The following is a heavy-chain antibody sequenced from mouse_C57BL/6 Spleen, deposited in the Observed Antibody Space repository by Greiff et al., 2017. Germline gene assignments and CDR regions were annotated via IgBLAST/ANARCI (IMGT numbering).Heavy chain of an antibody. CDR1: GYSITSGYY. Sequence: DVKLQESGPGLVKPSQSLSLTCSVTGYSITSGYYWNWIRQFPGNKLEWMGYISYDGSNNYNPSLKNRISITRDTSKNQFFLKLNSVTTEDTATYCCARRGYYGSRGDWYFDVWGTGTTVTVSS. V-gene: IGHV3-6*01. CDR2: ISYDGSN. D-gene: IGHD1-1*01. J-gene: IGHJ1*03. CDR3: ARRGYYGSRGDWYFDV.